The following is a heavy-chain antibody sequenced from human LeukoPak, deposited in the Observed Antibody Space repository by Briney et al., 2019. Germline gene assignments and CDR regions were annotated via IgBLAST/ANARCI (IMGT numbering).Heavy chain of an antibody. CDR2: VSYSGSA. V-gene: IGHV4-59*01. D-gene: IGHD5-18*01. Sequence: SVTLSLTCSVSGGSISPYYWSWVRQPPGKGLEWIGYVSYSGSADYNPSLKSRVIISIDTSKNQFSLRLSSLTAADTAVYYCARENDRYGRIDYWGQGTQVTVSS. J-gene: IGHJ4*02. CDR1: GGSISPYY. CDR3: ARENDRYGRIDY.